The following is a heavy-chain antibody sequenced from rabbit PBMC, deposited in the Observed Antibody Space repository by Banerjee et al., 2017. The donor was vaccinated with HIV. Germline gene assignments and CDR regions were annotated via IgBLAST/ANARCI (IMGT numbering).Heavy chain of an antibody. Sequence: QEQLEESGGGLVKPEGSLTLTCTASGFSFSNKYVMCWVRQAPGKGLEWIACINSNTGNTAVAARAARRFSTSNTSSTTVVLLLTSRPTAAAAASFCGAGVAGVIGWNFDLWGPGTLVTVS. J-gene: IGHJ4*01. CDR2: INSNTGNT. CDR3: AGVAGVIGWNFDL. V-gene: IGHV1S45*01. CDR1: GFSFSNKYV. D-gene: IGHD4-1*01.